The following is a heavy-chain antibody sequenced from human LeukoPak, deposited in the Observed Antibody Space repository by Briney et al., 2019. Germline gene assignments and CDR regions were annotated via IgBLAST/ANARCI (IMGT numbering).Heavy chain of an antibody. D-gene: IGHD3-9*01. V-gene: IGHV3-11*03. J-gene: IGHJ4*02. Sequence: GGSLRLSCVASGFTFSDHDMAWMRQAPGKGLELISYISTRTYIHYADSVKGRFTISRDNAENSLYLQMDSLRPAVTAVYFCARSHHRVTYFDYFDYWGQGSQVTVSS. CDR2: ISTRTYI. CDR3: ARSHHRVTYFDYFDY. CDR1: GFTFSDHD.